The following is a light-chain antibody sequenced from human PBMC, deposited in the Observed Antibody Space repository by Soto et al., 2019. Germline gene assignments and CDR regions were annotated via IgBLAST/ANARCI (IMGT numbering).Light chain of an antibody. CDR1: SSDVGSYNL. CDR2: EGS. CDR3: CSYAGRSTYV. V-gene: IGLV2-23*01. Sequence: QSALTQPASVSGSPGQSITISCTGTSSDVGSYNLVSWYQQHPGKANKLMIYEGSQRPSRVSNRFSGSKSGNTASLTISVLQDEDEADYYCCSYAGRSTYVFGTGTKLTVL. J-gene: IGLJ1*01.